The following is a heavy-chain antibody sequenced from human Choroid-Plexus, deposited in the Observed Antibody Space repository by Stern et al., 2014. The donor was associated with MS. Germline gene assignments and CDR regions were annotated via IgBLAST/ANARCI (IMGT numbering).Heavy chain of an antibody. J-gene: IGHJ4*02. CDR2: IRNKANSCTT. Sequence: EVQLVESGGGLVQPGGSLRLSCVASGFTLSDHYMDWVRQAPGKGLEWVGRIRNKANSCTTQYAASVKGRFVISRDDSKNSLYLQMNSLKSEDTAVYYCVRVSGSSGSDFWGQGTLVSVSS. V-gene: IGHV3-72*01. CDR1: GFTLSDHY. D-gene: IGHD6-19*01. CDR3: VRVSGSSGSDF.